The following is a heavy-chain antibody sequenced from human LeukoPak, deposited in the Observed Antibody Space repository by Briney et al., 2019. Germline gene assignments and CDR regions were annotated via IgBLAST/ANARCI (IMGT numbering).Heavy chain of an antibody. J-gene: IGHJ3*02. CDR3: ARAKRNGFDI. CDR2: INQDGTEK. V-gene: IGHV3-7*04. Sequence: GGSLRLSCAASVFTFSTYWMSWVRQAPGKGLEWVTNINQDGTEKYYVDSVKGRFTISRDNAKNSLYLQMNSLRAEDTAVYYCARAKRNGFDIWGQGTMVTVSS. CDR1: VFTFSTYW.